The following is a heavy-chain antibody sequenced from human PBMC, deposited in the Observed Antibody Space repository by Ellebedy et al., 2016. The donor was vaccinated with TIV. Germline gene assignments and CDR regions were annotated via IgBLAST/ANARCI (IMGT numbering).Heavy chain of an antibody. V-gene: IGHV3-23*01. J-gene: IGHJ3*02. CDR3: AKHLYVVVGATNDAFDI. CDR2: ISGSGGST. CDR1: GFTFSSYA. Sequence: GESLKISXAASGFTFSSYAMSWVRQAPGKGLEWVSAISGSGGSTYYVDSVQGRFTISRDNSKNTLYLQMNSLRGEDTAVYYCAKHLYVVVGATNDAFDIWGQGTMVTVSS. D-gene: IGHD1-26*01.